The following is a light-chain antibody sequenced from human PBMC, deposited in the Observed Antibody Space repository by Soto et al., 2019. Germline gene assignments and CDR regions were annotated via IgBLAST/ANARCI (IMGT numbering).Light chain of an antibody. J-gene: IGLJ1*01. V-gene: IGLV2-14*01. Sequence: QSALTQPASVSGSPGQSITISCTGTSGDVGGYNYVSWYQQHPGKATKLMIYDVSHRPSGVSTLFSGSKSGNTASLTISGLPAEDDTDYYCGSYTSSSTYVFGTGTKLTVL. CDR3: GSYTSSSTYV. CDR2: DVS. CDR1: SGDVGGYNY.